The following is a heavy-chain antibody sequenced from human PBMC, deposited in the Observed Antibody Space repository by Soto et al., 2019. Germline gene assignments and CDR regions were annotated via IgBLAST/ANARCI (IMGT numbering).Heavy chain of an antibody. Sequence: QVQLVESGGGVVQPGRSLRLSCAASGFTFSSYGMHWVRQAPGKGLEWVAVISYDGSNKYYADSVKGRFTISSDNSKNTLYLQMNSLRAEDTAVYYCAIYWGSHWYFDLWGRGTLVTVSS. J-gene: IGHJ2*01. CDR1: GFTFSSYG. CDR2: ISYDGSNK. V-gene: IGHV3-30*03. D-gene: IGHD3-16*01. CDR3: AIYWGSHWYFDL.